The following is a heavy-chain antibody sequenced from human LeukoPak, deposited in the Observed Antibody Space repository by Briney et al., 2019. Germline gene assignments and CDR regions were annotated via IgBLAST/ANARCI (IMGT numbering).Heavy chain of an antibody. CDR2: IYYSGST. D-gene: IGHD6-19*01. CDR1: GGSISSYY. CDR3: ARIQYSSGWYWFDP. Sequence: SETLSLTCTVSGGSISSYYWSWIRQPPGKGLGWIGYIYYSGSTNYNPSLKSRVTISVDTSKNQFSLKLSSVTAADTAVYNCARIQYSSGWYWFDPWGQGTLVTVSS. J-gene: IGHJ5*02. V-gene: IGHV4-59*01.